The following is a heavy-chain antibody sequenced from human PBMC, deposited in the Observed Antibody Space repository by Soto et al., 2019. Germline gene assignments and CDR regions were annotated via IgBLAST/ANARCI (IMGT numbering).Heavy chain of an antibody. V-gene: IGHV5-10-1*01. D-gene: IGHD6-6*01. CDR1: GYSFTSYW. CDR3: ARCMEAEYSSSSGYWFDP. Sequence: EESLKISCQGSGYSFTSYWISWVRQMPGKGLEWMGRIDPSDSYTNYSPSFQGHVTISADKSISTAYLQWSSLKASDTAMYYCARCMEAEYSSSSGYWFDPWGQGTLVTVSS. J-gene: IGHJ5*02. CDR2: IDPSDSYT.